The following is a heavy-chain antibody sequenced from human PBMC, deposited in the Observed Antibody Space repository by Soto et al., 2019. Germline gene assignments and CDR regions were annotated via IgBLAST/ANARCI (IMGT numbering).Heavy chain of an antibody. CDR1: GGSFSGYY. D-gene: IGHD1-1*01. V-gene: IGHV4-34*01. CDR3: ARGHGDWNGNWFDP. Sequence: KPSETLSLTCAVYGGSFSGYYWSWIRQPPGKGLEWIGEINHSGSTNYNPSLKSRVTISVDTSKNQFSLKLSSVTAADTAVYYCARGHGDWNGNWFDPWGQGTLVTVSS. CDR2: INHSGST. J-gene: IGHJ5*02.